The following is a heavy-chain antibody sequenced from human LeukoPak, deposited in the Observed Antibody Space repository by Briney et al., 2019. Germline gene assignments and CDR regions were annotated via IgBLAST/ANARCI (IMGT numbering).Heavy chain of an antibody. D-gene: IGHD3-10*01. J-gene: IGHJ4*02. V-gene: IGHV3-11*01. Sequence: PGGSLRLSCAAPGFTFSDYYMSWIRQAPGKGLEWVSYISAGGSTIYYADSVKGRFTMSRDNAKDSLYLQMNSLRAGDTAVYYCARAGYHGSGSSDYWGQGTLVTVSS. CDR2: ISAGGSTI. CDR1: GFTFSDYY. CDR3: ARAGYHGSGSSDY.